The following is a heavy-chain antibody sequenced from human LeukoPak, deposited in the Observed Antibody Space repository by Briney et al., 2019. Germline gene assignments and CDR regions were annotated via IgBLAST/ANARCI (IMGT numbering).Heavy chain of an antibody. Sequence: GGSLRLSCAASGFTFSSYSMNWVRQAPGKGLEWVSYISSSSSYIYYADSVKGRFTISRDNAKNSLYLQMDSLRAEDTAVYYCARVDIVVVVAATDRYYYYGMDVWGQGTTVTVSS. J-gene: IGHJ6*02. D-gene: IGHD2-15*01. CDR1: GFTFSSYS. V-gene: IGHV3-21*01. CDR3: ARVDIVVVVAATDRYYYYGMDV. CDR2: ISSSSSYI.